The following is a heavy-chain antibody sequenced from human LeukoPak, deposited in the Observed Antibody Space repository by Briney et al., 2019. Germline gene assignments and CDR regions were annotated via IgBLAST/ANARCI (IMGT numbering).Heavy chain of an antibody. J-gene: IGHJ4*02. V-gene: IGHV4-34*01. CDR3: GRDIRGLYYYGSGPMGPPDYYFDY. CDR1: GGSFSGYY. CDR2: INHSGST. D-gene: IGHD3-10*01. Sequence: PSETLSLTCAVYGGSFSGYYWSWIRQPPGKGLEWIGEINHSGSTNYNPSLKSRVTISVDTSKNQFSLKLNSVTAADTAVYYCGRDIRGLYYYGSGPMGPPDYYFDYWGQGTLVTVSS.